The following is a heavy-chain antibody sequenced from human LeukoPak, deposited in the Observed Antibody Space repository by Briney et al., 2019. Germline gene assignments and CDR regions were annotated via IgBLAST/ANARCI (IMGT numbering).Heavy chain of an antibody. CDR3: ASQAGYSSGWYAKFNYYYYYMDV. J-gene: IGHJ6*03. CDR1: GYTFTGYY. Sequence: ASVKVSCKASGYTFTGYYMHWVRQAPGQGLEWMGWINPNSGGTNYAQKFQGRVTMTRDTSISTAYMELSRLRSDDTAVYYCASQAGYSSGWYAKFNYYYYYMDVWGKGTTVTVSS. CDR2: INPNSGGT. D-gene: IGHD6-19*01. V-gene: IGHV1-2*02.